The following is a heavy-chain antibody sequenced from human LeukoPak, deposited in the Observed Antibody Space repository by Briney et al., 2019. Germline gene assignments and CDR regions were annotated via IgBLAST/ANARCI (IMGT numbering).Heavy chain of an antibody. CDR1: GFTVSSNY. D-gene: IGHD1-7*01. J-gene: IGHJ4*02. CDR2: IYSGGST. V-gene: IGHV3-66*02. Sequence: GGSLRLSCAASGFTVSSNYMSWVRQVPGKGLEWVSVIYSGGSTYYADSVKGRFTISRDNSKNTLYLQMNSLRAEDTAVYYCARDNWNYVALFDYWGQGTLVTVSS. CDR3: ARDNWNYVALFDY.